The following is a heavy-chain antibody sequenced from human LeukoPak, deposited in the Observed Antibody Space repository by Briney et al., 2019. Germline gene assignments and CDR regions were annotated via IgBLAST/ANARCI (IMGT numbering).Heavy chain of an antibody. CDR2: IIPIFGTA. CDR1: GGTFSSYA. D-gene: IGHD4-17*01. J-gene: IGHJ3*02. CDR3: ARDPSTVTTSDAFDI. V-gene: IGHV1-69*13. Sequence: SVKVSCTASGGTFSSYAISWVRQAPGQGLEWMGGIIPIFGTANYAQKFQGRVTITADESTSTAYMELSSLRSEDTAVYYCARDPSTVTTSDAFDIWGQGTLVTASS.